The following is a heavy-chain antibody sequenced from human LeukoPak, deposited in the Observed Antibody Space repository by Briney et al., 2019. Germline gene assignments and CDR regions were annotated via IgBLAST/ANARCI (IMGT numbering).Heavy chain of an antibody. D-gene: IGHD3-22*01. CDR1: GDSISSSRYY. Sequence: PSETLSLTCTLSGDSISSSRYYWGWIRQPPGKGLEWIVDIYYRGSTYYNPSLKSRVSISIDTSNNPFSLTLNSVTAADTALYFCARRRYYDSTGYLDWGQGTLVTVSS. CDR3: ARRRYYDSTGYLD. J-gene: IGHJ1*01. V-gene: IGHV4-39*01. CDR2: IYYRGST.